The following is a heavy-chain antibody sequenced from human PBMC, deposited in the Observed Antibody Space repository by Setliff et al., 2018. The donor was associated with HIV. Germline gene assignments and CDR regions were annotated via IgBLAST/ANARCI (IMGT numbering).Heavy chain of an antibody. CDR2: IYYSGST. CDR3: AKEGNSVDNWLDP. D-gene: IGHD1-26*01. J-gene: IGHJ5*02. Sequence: PSETLSLTCTVSGGSISSYYWSWIRQPPGKGLEWIGYIYYSGSTNYNPSLKSRVTISVDTSKNQFSLKLSSVTAADTAVYYCAKEGNSVDNWLDPWGPGTLVTVSS. V-gene: IGHV4-59*12. CDR1: GGSISSYY.